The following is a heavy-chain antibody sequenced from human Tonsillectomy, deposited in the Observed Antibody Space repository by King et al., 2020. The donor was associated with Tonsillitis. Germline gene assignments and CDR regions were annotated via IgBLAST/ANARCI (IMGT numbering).Heavy chain of an antibody. J-gene: IGHJ3*02. Sequence: VQLVESGGGVVQPGRSLRVSCEASGFIFTNYAMHWVRQAPGKGLEWVAVISKDGSRKYYADSVKGRFTISRDNSKPTVYMQMNSLRAEDTAVYFCAKQLLWFGELFNDAFDMWGQGTMVTVSS. CDR1: GFIFTNYA. CDR3: AKQLLWFGELFNDAFDM. V-gene: IGHV3-30-3*02. CDR2: ISKDGSRK. D-gene: IGHD3-10*01.